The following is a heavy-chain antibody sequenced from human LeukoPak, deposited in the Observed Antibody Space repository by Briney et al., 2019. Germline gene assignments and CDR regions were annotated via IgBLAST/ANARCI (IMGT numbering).Heavy chain of an antibody. D-gene: IGHD5-18*01. V-gene: IGHV4-4*09. CDR3: ATIKRGNIFGYFDF. J-gene: IGHJ4*02. Sequence: ASETLSLTCAVSGACMDTDYWSWIRQPPGKGLEWIGYMLDTVTTKDNPSLKSRFTLSADTSKNQFSLRLTSVTAADTAVYYCATIKRGNIFGYFDFWGQGIPVTVSS. CDR2: MLDTVTT. CDR1: GACMDTDY.